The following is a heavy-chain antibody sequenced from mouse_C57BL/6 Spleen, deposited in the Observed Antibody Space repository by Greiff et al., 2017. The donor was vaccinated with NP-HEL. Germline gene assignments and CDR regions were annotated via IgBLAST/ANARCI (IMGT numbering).Heavy chain of an antibody. CDR3: EREVYDGYYGFAY. CDR2: ISSGSSTI. CDR1: GFTFSDYG. V-gene: IGHV5-17*01. Sequence: EVQGVESGGGLVKPGGSLKLSCAASGFTFSDYGMHWVRQAPEKGLEWVAYISSGSSTIYYADTVKGRFTISRDNAKNTLFLQMTSLRSEDTAMYYCEREVYDGYYGFAYWGQGTLVTVSA. D-gene: IGHD2-3*01. J-gene: IGHJ3*01.